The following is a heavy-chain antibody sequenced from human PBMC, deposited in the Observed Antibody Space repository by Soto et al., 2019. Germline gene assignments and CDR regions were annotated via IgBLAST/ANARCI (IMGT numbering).Heavy chain of an antibody. Sequence: PSETLSLTCTVSGGSISSSTYYWGWIRQPPGKGLEWIGSIYYSGSTYYNPSLKSRVTISVDTSKNQFSLKLSSVTAADTAVYYCANSYGDYVSYWGQGTLVTVSP. J-gene: IGHJ4*02. CDR2: IYYSGST. V-gene: IGHV4-39*01. D-gene: IGHD4-17*01. CDR1: GGSISSSTYY. CDR3: ANSYGDYVSY.